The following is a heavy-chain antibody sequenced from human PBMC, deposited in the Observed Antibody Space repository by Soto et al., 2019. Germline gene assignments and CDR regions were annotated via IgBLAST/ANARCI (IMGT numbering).Heavy chain of an antibody. D-gene: IGHD6-19*01. J-gene: IGHJ6*02. V-gene: IGHV1-2*04. Sequence: ASVKVSCKASGYTFTGYYMHWVRQAPGQGLEWMGWINPNSGGTNYAQKFQGWVTMTRDTSISTAYMELSRLRSDDTAVYYCARDLPYSSGWYGMDVWGRGTTVTVSS. CDR1: GYTFTGYY. CDR2: INPNSGGT. CDR3: ARDLPYSSGWYGMDV.